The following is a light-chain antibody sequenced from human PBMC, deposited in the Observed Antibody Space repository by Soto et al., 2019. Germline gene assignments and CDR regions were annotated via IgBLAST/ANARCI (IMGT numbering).Light chain of an antibody. Sequence: EIVLTQSPGTLSLSPGERATLSCRASQSVSSRYLAWYQQKPGQAPRLLMYGASSRATGIPDRFSGSGSGTDFTLTISRLEPEDFAVCYCQQRSNWPPSLTFGQGTRLEIK. V-gene: IGKV3D-20*02. CDR2: GAS. J-gene: IGKJ5*01. CDR1: QSVSSRY. CDR3: QQRSNWPPSLT.